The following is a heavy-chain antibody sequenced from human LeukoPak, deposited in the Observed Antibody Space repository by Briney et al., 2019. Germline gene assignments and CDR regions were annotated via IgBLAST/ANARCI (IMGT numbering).Heavy chain of an antibody. J-gene: IGHJ6*03. CDR1: GYTFTCYY. Sequence: ASVKVSCKASGYTFTCYYMHWVRQAPGQGLEWRGWISAYNGNTNYAQKLQGRVTMTTDTSTSTAYMELRSLRSDDTAVYYCARTSVVAATPPGYYMDVWGKGTTVTVSS. CDR2: ISAYNGNT. CDR3: ARTSVVAATPPGYYMDV. V-gene: IGHV1-18*04. D-gene: IGHD2-15*01.